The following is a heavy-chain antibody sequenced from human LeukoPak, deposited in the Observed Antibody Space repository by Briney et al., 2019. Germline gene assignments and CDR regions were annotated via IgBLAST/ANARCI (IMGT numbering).Heavy chain of an antibody. CDR2: ISAYNGNT. CDR1: GYTFTIYG. D-gene: IGHD5-12*01. V-gene: IGHV1-18*01. Sequence: ASVTVSCKASGYTFTIYGISWVRQAPGQGLEWMGWISAYNGNTNYAQKLQGRVTMTTDTSTSTAYMELRSLRSDDTAVYYCARGVLGGYDFPHHFDYWGQGTLVTVSS. J-gene: IGHJ4*02. CDR3: ARGVLGGYDFPHHFDY.